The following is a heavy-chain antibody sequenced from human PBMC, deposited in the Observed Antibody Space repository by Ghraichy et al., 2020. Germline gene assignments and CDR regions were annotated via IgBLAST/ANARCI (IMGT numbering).Heavy chain of an antibody. Sequence: VKVSCKASGGTFSSYAISWVRQAPGQGLEWMGGIIPIFGTANYAQKFQGRVTITTDESTSTAYMELSSLRSEDTAVYYCVSGVNPPNYYYYYGMDVWGQGTTVTVSS. CDR2: IIPIFGTA. D-gene: IGHD3-10*01. J-gene: IGHJ6*02. CDR3: VSGVNPPNYYYYYGMDV. CDR1: GGTFSSYA. V-gene: IGHV1-69*05.